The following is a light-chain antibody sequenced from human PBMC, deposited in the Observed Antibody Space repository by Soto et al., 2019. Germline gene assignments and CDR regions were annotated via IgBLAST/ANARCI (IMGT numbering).Light chain of an antibody. Sequence: QSVLTQPASVSGSPGQSITVSCTGTDSDVGGYNYVSWYQQYPGQAPKLMIYDVNKRPSGVSNRFSGSKSGNTASLTISGLQVEDEADYYCSSYTSTNALVFGVGTKVTVL. J-gene: IGLJ1*01. CDR1: DSDVGGYNY. V-gene: IGLV2-14*03. CDR3: SSYTSTNALV. CDR2: DVN.